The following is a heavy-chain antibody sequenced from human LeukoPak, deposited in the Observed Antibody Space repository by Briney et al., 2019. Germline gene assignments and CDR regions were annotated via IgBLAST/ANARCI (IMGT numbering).Heavy chain of an antibody. CDR3: ARDLCNWNDGIFDY. V-gene: IGHV3-48*03. D-gene: IGHD1-20*01. Sequence: PGGSLRLSCAASGFTFGSYEMNWVRQAPGKGLEWVSYISSSGSTIYFADSVKGRFTISRDNAKNSLYLQMNSLRAEDTAVYYCARDLCNWNDGIFDYWGQGTLVTVSS. J-gene: IGHJ4*02. CDR2: ISSSGSTI. CDR1: GFTFGSYE.